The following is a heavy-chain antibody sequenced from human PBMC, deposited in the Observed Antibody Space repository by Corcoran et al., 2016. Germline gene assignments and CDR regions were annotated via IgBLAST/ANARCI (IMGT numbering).Heavy chain of an antibody. CDR1: GFTFSSYG. V-gene: IGHV3-30*18. J-gene: IGHJ6*02. CDR2: ISYDGSNK. Sequence: QVQLVESGGGVVQPGRSLRLSCAASGFTFSSYGMHWVRQAPGKGLEWVAVISYDGSNKYYADSVKGRFTISRDNSKNTLYLQMNSLRAEDTAVYYWAKVVPAATNYYYYYGMDVWGQGTTVTVSS. CDR3: AKVVPAATNYYYYYGMDV. D-gene: IGHD2-2*01.